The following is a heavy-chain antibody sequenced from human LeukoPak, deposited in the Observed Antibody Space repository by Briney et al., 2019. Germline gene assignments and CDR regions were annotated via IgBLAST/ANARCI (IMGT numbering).Heavy chain of an antibody. V-gene: IGHV4-59*01. Sequence: SETLSLTCTVSGVSISSYYWSWIRQPPGKGLEWIGYFYDRGSTNYSPSLKSRVTISVDTSKNQFSLTLSSVAAADTAVYYCAREIGPFDYWGQGTLVTVSS. CDR3: AREIGPFDY. CDR1: GVSISSYY. CDR2: FYDRGST. J-gene: IGHJ4*02.